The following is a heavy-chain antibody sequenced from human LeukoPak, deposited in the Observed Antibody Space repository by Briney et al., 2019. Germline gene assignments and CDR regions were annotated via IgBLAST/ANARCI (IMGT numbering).Heavy chain of an antibody. Sequence: GGSLRLSCAASGFTFSSYAMSWVRQAPGKGLEWVSAISGSGGSTYYADSVKGRFTISRDNSKNTLYLQMNSLRAEDTAVYYCAKMGLGGYCTNGVCHLYYYYGMDVWGQGTTVTVPS. CDR2: ISGSGGST. J-gene: IGHJ6*02. CDR1: GFTFSSYA. CDR3: AKMGLGGYCTNGVCHLYYYYGMDV. V-gene: IGHV3-23*01. D-gene: IGHD2-8*01.